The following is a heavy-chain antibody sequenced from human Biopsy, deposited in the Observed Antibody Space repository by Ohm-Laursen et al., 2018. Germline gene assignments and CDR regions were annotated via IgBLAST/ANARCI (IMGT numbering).Heavy chain of an antibody. CDR3: ARWETTLGRSLDS. CDR1: GYTFTSHD. V-gene: IGHV1-8*01. D-gene: IGHD1-26*01. Sequence: SVTASCQASGYTFTSHDINWVRQATGHGLEWMGWMSSNTGNTVYAQRFQDRVTMTSDTSTGTAYMKLTSLTSDDTAVYFCARWETTLGRSLDSWGQGTLVAVSS. CDR2: MSSNTGNT. J-gene: IGHJ4*02.